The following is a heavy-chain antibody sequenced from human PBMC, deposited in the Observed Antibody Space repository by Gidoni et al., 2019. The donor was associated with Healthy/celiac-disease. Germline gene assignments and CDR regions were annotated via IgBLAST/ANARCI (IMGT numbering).Heavy chain of an antibody. D-gene: IGHD6-13*01. CDR1: GFTVRSNY. V-gene: IGHV3-53*01. CDR2: IYSGGST. J-gene: IGHJ4*02. CDR3: ARASGYSSSWPQYNDY. Sequence: EVQLVESGGGLLQPGGSLRLSCAASGFTVRSNYMSWVRQAPGMGLEWVSVIYSGGSTYYADSVKGRFTISRDNSKNTLYLQMNSLRAEDTAVYYCARASGYSSSWPQYNDYWGQGTLVTVSS.